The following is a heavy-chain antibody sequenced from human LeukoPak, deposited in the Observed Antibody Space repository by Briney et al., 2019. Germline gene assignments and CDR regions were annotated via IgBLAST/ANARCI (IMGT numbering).Heavy chain of an antibody. CDR1: GFTFSRYP. CDR3: AKDPTLPGGAEYFQH. D-gene: IGHD2-8*02. J-gene: IGHJ1*01. V-gene: IGHV3-23*01. Sequence: PGVSLRLSCAASGFTFSRYPMAWVRQAPGKGLEWVSTKGTSAGDTHYADSVKGRFTISRDNSKNSLYLQMDSLRAEDTAVYYCAKDPTLPGGAEYFQHWGQGTLVTVSS. CDR2: KGTSAGDT.